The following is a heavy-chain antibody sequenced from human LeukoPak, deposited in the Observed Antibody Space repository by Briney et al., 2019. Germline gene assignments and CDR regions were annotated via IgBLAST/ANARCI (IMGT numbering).Heavy chain of an antibody. J-gene: IGHJ4*02. D-gene: IGHD3-10*01. CDR2: ISGTGVTA. CDR3: AKDQRFGDLDDY. Sequence: PGGSLRLSCAASGFIFNNYAMSWVRQAPGKGLEWVSSISGTGVTAYYADSLKGRFAISRDNSKNTLYLQMSSLRAEDTALYYCAKDQRFGDLDDYRGQGTLVTVSS. V-gene: IGHV3-23*01. CDR1: GFIFNNYA.